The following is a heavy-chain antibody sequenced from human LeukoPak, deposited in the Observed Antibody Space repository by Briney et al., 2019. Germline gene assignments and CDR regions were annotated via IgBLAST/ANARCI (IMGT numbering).Heavy chain of an antibody. CDR3: ARAPIVVVAAAIHYFDY. CDR1: GGSISSYY. D-gene: IGHD2-2*01. Sequence: SETLSLTCTVSGGSISSYYGSWIRQPPGKGLEWIGYIYYSGSTNYNPSLKSRVAISVDTSKNQFSLKLSSVTAADTAVYCCARAPIVVVAAAIHYFDYWGQGTLVTVSS. J-gene: IGHJ4*02. V-gene: IGHV4-59*01. CDR2: IYYSGST.